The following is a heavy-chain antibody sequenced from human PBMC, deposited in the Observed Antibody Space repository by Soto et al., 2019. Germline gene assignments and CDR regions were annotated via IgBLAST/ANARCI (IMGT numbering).Heavy chain of an antibody. J-gene: IGHJ6*02. CDR3: ARFRSLLEWIYREDYYYYGMDV. Sequence: ASVKVSCKAPGGSFSSHAITWVRQAPGQGLEWMGGIIPIFGTANYAQKFQGRVTITADKSTSTAYMELSSLRSEDTAVYYCARFRSLLEWIYREDYYYYGMDVWGQGTTVTVSS. CDR2: IIPIFGTA. CDR1: GGSFSSHA. D-gene: IGHD3-3*01. V-gene: IGHV1-69*06.